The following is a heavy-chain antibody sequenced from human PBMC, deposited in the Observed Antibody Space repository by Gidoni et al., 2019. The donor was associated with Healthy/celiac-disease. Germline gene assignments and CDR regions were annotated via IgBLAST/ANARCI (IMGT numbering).Heavy chain of an antibody. CDR3: ARLNYEVLYFDL. D-gene: IGHD1-7*01. J-gene: IGHJ2*01. CDR1: GGSFSGYY. CDR2: INHSGST. V-gene: IGHV4-34*01. Sequence: QVQLPQWGAGLLKPSATMSLTCAVYGGSFSGYYWSWIRQPPGQGLEWIGEINHSGSTNYNPSLKSRVTISVDTSKNQFSLKLSSVTAADAAVYYCARLNYEVLYFDLWGRGTLVTVSS.